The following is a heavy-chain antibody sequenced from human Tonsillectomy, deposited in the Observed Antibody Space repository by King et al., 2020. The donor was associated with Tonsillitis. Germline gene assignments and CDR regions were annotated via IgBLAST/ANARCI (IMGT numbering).Heavy chain of an antibody. V-gene: IGHV4-34*01. CDR1: GGSFTDYY. J-gene: IGHJ3*02. D-gene: IGHD1-26*01. CDR2: INHIGSA. CDR3: ASSNSGNYYDAFDI. Sequence: VQLQQWGAGLLKPSETLSLTCAVYGGSFTDYYWNWIRQPPGKGLEWIGEINHIGSANYNPSLKSRVTISVDTSKNQFSLQLSSVTAADTAVYYCASSNSGNYYDAFDIWAQGTMVTVSS.